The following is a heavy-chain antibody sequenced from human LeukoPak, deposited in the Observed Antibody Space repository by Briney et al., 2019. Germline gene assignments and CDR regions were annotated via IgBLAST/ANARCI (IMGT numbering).Heavy chain of an antibody. CDR3: ARGFTLRFTMVRGVRFDY. CDR2: INHSGST. Sequence: PSETLSLTCAVYGGSFSGYYWSWIRQPPGKGLEWIGEINHSGSTNYNPSLKSRVTISVDTSKNQFSLKLSSVTAADTAVYYCARGFTLRFTMVRGVRFDYWGQGTLVTVSS. V-gene: IGHV4-34*01. CDR1: GGSFSGYY. D-gene: IGHD3-10*01. J-gene: IGHJ4*02.